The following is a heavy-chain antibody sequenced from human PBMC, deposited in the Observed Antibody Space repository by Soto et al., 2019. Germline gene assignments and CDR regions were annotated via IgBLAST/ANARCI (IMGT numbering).Heavy chain of an antibody. Sequence: PGESLKISCKGSGYKFTSYWISWVRQMPGKGLEWMGRIDSGDSYPSYSPSFQGHVTISADTSISTAYLQWSSLKASDTAIYYCAGQRLGLRGDYYYGLDVWGQGTTVTVSS. D-gene: IGHD2-15*01. CDR2: IDSGDSYP. CDR3: AGQRLGLRGDYYYGLDV. CDR1: GYKFTSYW. V-gene: IGHV5-10-1*01. J-gene: IGHJ6*02.